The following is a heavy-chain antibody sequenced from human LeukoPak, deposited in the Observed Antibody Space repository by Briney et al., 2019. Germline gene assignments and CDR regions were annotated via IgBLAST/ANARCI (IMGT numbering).Heavy chain of an antibody. D-gene: IGHD3-22*01. CDR1: GFTFGSYS. CDR2: ISSSSSYI. Sequence: GGSLRLSCAASGFTFGSYSMNWVRQAPGKGLEWVSSISSSSSYIYYADSVKGRFTISRDNAKNSLYLQMNSLRAEDTAVYYCARKRYYYDSSANGWFDPWGQGTLVTVSS. CDR3: ARKRYYYDSSANGWFDP. V-gene: IGHV3-21*01. J-gene: IGHJ5*02.